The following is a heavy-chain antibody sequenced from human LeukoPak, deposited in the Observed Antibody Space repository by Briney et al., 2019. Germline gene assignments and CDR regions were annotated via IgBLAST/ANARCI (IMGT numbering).Heavy chain of an antibody. CDR1: GFTVSSNY. CDR3: ARALVRFASYYFDY. J-gene: IGHJ4*02. V-gene: IGHV3-53*01. Sequence: PGGSLRLSCAASGFTVSSNYMSWVRQAPGKGLEWVSVIYSGGSTYYADSVKGRFTISRDNSKNTLYLQMNSLRAEDTAVYYCARALVRFASYYFDYWGQGTLVTVSS. D-gene: IGHD3-3*01. CDR2: IYSGGST.